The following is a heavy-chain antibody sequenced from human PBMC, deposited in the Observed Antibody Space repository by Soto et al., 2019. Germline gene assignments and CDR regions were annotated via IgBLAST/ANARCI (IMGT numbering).Heavy chain of an antibody. J-gene: IGHJ4*02. CDR1: GFTFDDYG. CDR3: ARDSRRYCSGGSCYYGY. D-gene: IGHD2-15*01. V-gene: IGHV3-20*01. Sequence: EVQLVESGGGVVRPGGSLRLSCAASGFTFDDYGMSWVRQAPGKGLEWVSGINWNGGSTGYADSVKGRFTISRDNAKNSLYLQMNSLRAEDTALYHCARDSRRYCSGGSCYYGYWGQGTLVTVSS. CDR2: INWNGGST.